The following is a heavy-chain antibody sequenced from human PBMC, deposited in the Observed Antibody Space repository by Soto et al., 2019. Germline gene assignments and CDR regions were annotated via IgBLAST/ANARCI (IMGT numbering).Heavy chain of an antibody. D-gene: IGHD6-13*01. CDR1: GFTFSSYA. CDR3: ARRGSSSYCGY. Sequence: EVQLLESGGGLVQPGGSLRLSCAASGFTFSSYAMRWVRQAPGKGLEWVSAISGSGGSTYYADSVKGRFTISRDNSKNTMFLQMNSLTAEDPAVYYCARRGSSSYCGYWGQGTLVTVSS. V-gene: IGHV3-23*01. CDR2: ISGSGGST. J-gene: IGHJ4*02.